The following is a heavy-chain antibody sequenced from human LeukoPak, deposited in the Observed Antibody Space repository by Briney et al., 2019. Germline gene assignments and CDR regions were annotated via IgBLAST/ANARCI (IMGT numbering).Heavy chain of an antibody. V-gene: IGHV1-46*01. CDR2: INPSGGST. Sequence: ASVKVSCKASGYTFTSYYMHWVRQAPGQGLEWMGIINPSGGSTSYAQKFQGRVTMTRDTSTSTVYMELSSLRSEDTAVHYCARYCSSTSCYGYYYGMDIWGKGTTVTVSS. J-gene: IGHJ6*04. CDR1: GYTFTSYY. CDR3: ARYCSSTSCYGYYYGMDI. D-gene: IGHD2-2*01.